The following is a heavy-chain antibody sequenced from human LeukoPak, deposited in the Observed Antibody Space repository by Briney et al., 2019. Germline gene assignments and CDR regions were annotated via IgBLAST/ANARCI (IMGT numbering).Heavy chain of an antibody. Sequence: GGSLRLSCAASGFTFGNYGMHWVRQAPGKGLEWVALIQFDGSNKYYADSVKGRFTISRDNSRSTLYLQMNSLRAEDTAVYYCSKDLTSDFGGGFDPWGQGTLVTVSS. V-gene: IGHV3-30*02. D-gene: IGHD3-10*01. CDR2: IQFDGSNK. CDR3: SKDLTSDFGGGFDP. J-gene: IGHJ5*02. CDR1: GFTFGNYG.